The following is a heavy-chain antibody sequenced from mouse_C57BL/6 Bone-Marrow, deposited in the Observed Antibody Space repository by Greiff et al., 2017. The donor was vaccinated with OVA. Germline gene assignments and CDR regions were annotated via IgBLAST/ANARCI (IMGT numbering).Heavy chain of an antibody. Sequence: VQLQQSGAELVKPGASVKISCKASGYAFSSYWMNWVKQRPGKGLEWIGQIYPGDGDTNYNGKFKGKATLTADKSSSTAYMQLSSLTSEDSAIYFCARDYSNSWYFDVWGTGTTVTVSS. V-gene: IGHV1-80*01. J-gene: IGHJ1*03. CDR2: IYPGDGDT. D-gene: IGHD2-5*01. CDR3: ARDYSNSWYFDV. CDR1: GYAFSSYW.